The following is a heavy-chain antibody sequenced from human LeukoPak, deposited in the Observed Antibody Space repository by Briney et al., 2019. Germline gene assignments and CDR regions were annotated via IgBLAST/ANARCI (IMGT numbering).Heavy chain of an antibody. J-gene: IGHJ4*02. Sequence: GGSLRLSCAASGFTLSSCAMSWVRQAPGKGLEWVSAISDTGNTYHADSVKGRFTISRDSSKNTLFLQMNRLRPEDAAVYYCAKAPVTTCRGAFCYPFDYWGLGTLVTVSS. V-gene: IGHV3-23*01. CDR1: GFTLSSCA. CDR3: AKAPVTTCRGAFCYPFDY. D-gene: IGHD2-15*01. CDR2: ISDTGNT.